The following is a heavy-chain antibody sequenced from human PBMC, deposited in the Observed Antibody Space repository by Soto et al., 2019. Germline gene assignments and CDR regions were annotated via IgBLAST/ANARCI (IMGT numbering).Heavy chain of an antibody. CDR2: IDWDDDK. D-gene: IGHD3-22*01. CDR1: GFSLSTSGMC. V-gene: IGHV2-70*01. CDR3: ARTLYDSSGYYYPGYYYGMDV. J-gene: IGHJ6*02. Sequence: SGPTLVNPTQTLTLTCTFSGFSLSTSGMCVSWIRQPPGKALEWLALIDWDDDKYYSTSLKTRLTISKDTSKNQVVLTMTNMDPVDTATYYCARTLYDSSGYYYPGYYYGMDVWGQGTTVTV.